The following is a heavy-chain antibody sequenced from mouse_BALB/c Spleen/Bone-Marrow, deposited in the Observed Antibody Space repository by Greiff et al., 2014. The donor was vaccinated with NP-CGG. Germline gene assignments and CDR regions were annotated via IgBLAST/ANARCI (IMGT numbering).Heavy chain of an antibody. V-gene: IGHV5-17*02. D-gene: IGHD1-2*01. CDR1: GFTFSSFG. CDR3: TRSETLEAMDY. J-gene: IGHJ4*01. CDR2: IRSDSNTI. Sequence: VQLKESGGGLVQPGGSRKLSCAASGFTFSSFGMHWVRQAPEKGLEWVAYIRSDSNTIYYADTMKGRFTISRDNPKNTLCLQMTSLRSEDTAMYYCTRSETLEAMDYWGQGTSVTVSS.